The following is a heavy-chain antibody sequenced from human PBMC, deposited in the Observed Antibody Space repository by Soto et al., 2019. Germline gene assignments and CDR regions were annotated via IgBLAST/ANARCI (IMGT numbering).Heavy chain of an antibody. J-gene: IGHJ4*02. CDR1: GFTFGSYG. V-gene: IGHV3-30*18. CDR3: AKDAREQSGWYYFDY. Sequence: PGGSLRLSCAVSGFTFGSYGMRWVRPAPGKGREWVAVISYDGSNKYYADSVKGRFTISRDNSKNTLYLQMNSLRAEDTAVYYCAKDAREQSGWYYFDYWGQGTLVTVSS. CDR2: ISYDGSNK. D-gene: IGHD6-19*01.